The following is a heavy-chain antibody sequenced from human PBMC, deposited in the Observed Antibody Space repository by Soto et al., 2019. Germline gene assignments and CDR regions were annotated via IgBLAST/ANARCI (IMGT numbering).Heavy chain of an antibody. Sequence: GGSLRLSCAASGFTFSSYGMHWVRQAPGKGLEWVAVIWYDGSNKYYADSVKGRFTISRDNSKNTLYLQMNSLRAEDTAVYYCARDYYDSSGYWTPYYYYYGMDVWGQGTTVTVSS. CDR1: GFTFSSYG. V-gene: IGHV3-33*01. D-gene: IGHD3-22*01. CDR2: IWYDGSNK. CDR3: ARDYYDSSGYWTPYYYYYGMDV. J-gene: IGHJ6*02.